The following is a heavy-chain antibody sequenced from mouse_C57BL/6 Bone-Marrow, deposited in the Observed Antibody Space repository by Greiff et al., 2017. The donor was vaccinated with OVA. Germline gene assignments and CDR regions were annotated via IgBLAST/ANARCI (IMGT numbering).Heavy chain of an antibody. Sequence: QVHVKQPGAELVKPGASVKLSCKASGYTFTSYWMHWVKQRPGQGLEWIGMIHPNSGSTNYNEKFKSKATLTVDKSSSTAYMQLSSLTSEDSAVYYCAREWLLHYWGQGTTLTVSS. D-gene: IGHD2-3*01. CDR1: GYTFTSYW. CDR2: IHPNSGST. CDR3: AREWLLHY. V-gene: IGHV1-64*01. J-gene: IGHJ2*01.